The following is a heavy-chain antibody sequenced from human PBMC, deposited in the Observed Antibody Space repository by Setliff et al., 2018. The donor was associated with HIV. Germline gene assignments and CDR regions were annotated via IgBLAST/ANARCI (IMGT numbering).Heavy chain of an antibody. CDR1: GGSINSGAYY. D-gene: IGHD6-13*01. CDR2: IYHSGST. CDR3: ARADSSSWFFATFDI. Sequence: PSETLSLTCTVSGGSINSGAYYWSWIRQPPGKGLEWIGYIYHSGSTHYNPSLNSRVAFSVDTSKNQFSLKLYSVTVADTAFYYCARADSSSWFFATFDIWGQGTMVTVSS. J-gene: IGHJ3*02. V-gene: IGHV4-30-4*01.